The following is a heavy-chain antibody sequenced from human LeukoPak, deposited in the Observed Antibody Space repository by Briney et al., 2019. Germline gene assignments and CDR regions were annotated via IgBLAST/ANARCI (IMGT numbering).Heavy chain of an antibody. CDR2: ISSSSSTI. CDR1: GFTFSSYS. J-gene: IGHJ4*02. Sequence: PGGSLRLSCAASGFTFSSYSMNWVRQAPGKGLEWVSYISSSSSTIYYADSVKGRFTISRDNAKNSLYLQMNSLRAEDTAVYYCARVDRMAVAGTGYFDYWGQGTLVTVSS. CDR3: ARVDRMAVAGTGYFDY. D-gene: IGHD6-19*01. V-gene: IGHV3-48*04.